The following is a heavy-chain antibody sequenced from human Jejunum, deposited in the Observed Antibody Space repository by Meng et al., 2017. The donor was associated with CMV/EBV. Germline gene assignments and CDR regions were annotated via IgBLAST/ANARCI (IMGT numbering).Heavy chain of an antibody. CDR2: IKQDGSEK. CDR1: GFTFSNYW. V-gene: IGHV3-7*01. CDR3: AAYSNDALDV. D-gene: IGHD4-11*01. Sequence: SCAASGFTFSNYWMNWIRQAPGKGLEWVAKIKQDGSEKYYVDSVKGRFTISRDNTKNSLYLQMNSLRAEDTAVYSCAAYSNDALDVWGQGTMVTVSS. J-gene: IGHJ3*01.